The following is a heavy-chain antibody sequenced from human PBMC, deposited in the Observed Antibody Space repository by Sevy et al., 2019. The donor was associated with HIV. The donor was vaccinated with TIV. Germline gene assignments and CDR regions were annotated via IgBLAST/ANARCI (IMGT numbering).Heavy chain of an antibody. D-gene: IGHD3-10*01. Sequence: SETLSLTCTVSGGSIRSYYWSWIRQPPGKGLEWIGYIYYSGSTNYNPSHKSRVTISADTSKKQFSLKLSSVTAADTAVYYCAGGGGPRSPPTSWGQGTLVTVSS. CDR2: IYYSGST. CDR1: GGSIRSYY. J-gene: IGHJ4*02. V-gene: IGHV4-59*12. CDR3: AGGGGPRSPPTS.